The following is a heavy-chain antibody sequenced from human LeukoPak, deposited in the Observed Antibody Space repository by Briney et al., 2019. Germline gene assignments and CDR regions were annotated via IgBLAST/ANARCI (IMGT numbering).Heavy chain of an antibody. D-gene: IGHD6-13*01. V-gene: IGHV3-7*04. J-gene: IGHJ4*02. CDR1: GFTFSSYW. Sequence: GGSLRLSCAVSGFTFSSYWMSWVRQAPGKGLEWVANIKQDGSEKYYVDSVKGRFTISRDNAKNSLYLQMNSLRAEDTAVYYCARGTIAAAGYYYFDYWGQGTQVTVSS. CDR3: ARGTIAAAGYYYFDY. CDR2: IKQDGSEK.